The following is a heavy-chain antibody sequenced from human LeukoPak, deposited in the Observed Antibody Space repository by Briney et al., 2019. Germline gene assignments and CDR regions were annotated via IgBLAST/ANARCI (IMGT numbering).Heavy chain of an antibody. Sequence: GGSLRLSCAASGFYLSTYEMNWVRPAPGKGLEWIADITISGHTKNYADSVKGRFTISRDNARTSLYLQMNSLRVEDTGVYYCARGDPHADLWGQGTLVTVSS. V-gene: IGHV3-48*03. J-gene: IGHJ5*02. CDR3: ARGDPHADL. CDR2: ITISGHTK. CDR1: GFYLSTYE.